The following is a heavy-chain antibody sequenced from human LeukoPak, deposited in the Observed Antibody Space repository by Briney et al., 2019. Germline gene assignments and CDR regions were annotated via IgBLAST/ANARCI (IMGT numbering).Heavy chain of an antibody. CDR1: GYTFTGYY. CDR3: ARGRETGYGDYGGFDP. CDR2: INPNSGGT. Sequence: GASVKVSCKASGYTFTGYYMHWVRQAPGQGLEWMGWINPNSGGTNYAQKFQGRVTMTRDTSISTAYMELSRLRSDDTAVYYCARGRETGYGDYGGFDPWGQGTLVTVSS. V-gene: IGHV1-2*02. J-gene: IGHJ5*02. D-gene: IGHD4-17*01.